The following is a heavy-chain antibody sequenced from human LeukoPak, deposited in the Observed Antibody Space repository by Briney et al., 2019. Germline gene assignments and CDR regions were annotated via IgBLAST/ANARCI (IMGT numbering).Heavy chain of an antibody. Sequence: SVKVSCKASGGTFSSYASSRVRQVPGQGRESVGGIIPIFGTANYAQKFQGRVTITADESTSTAYMELSSLRSDDTAVYYCARGGGTVPFDYWGQGTLVTVSS. V-gene: IGHV1-69*13. CDR3: ARGGGTVPFDY. CDR2: IIPIFGTA. CDR1: GGTFSSYA. J-gene: IGHJ4*02. D-gene: IGHD4-17*01.